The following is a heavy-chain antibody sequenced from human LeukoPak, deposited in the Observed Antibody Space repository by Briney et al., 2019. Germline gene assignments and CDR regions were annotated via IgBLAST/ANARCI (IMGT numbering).Heavy chain of an antibody. D-gene: IGHD3-10*01. CDR1: GFTFSSYS. V-gene: IGHV3-21*01. CDR2: ISSSSSYI. CDR3: ARDLGNFGSGGSYFDY. J-gene: IGHJ4*02. Sequence: GGSLRLSCAASGFTFSSYSMNWVRQAPGKGLEWVSSISSSSSYIYYADSVKGRFTISRDDSKNTLFLQMNSLRAEDTAVYYCARDLGNFGSGGSYFDYWGQGTLVTVSS.